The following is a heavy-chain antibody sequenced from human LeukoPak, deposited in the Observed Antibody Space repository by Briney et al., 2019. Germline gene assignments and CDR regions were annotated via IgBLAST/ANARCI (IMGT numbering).Heavy chain of an antibody. V-gene: IGHV4-61*01. J-gene: IGHJ4*02. CDR3: ARELCSGGSCGKFDY. Sequence: SETLSLTCTVSGGSVSNGSYYWSWIRQPPGKGLEWIGNIFYSGSTNYNPSLKSRVTISLDTSKNQFSLKLSSVTAADTAVYYCARELCSGGSCGKFDYWGQGTLVTVSS. D-gene: IGHD2-15*01. CDR1: GGSVSNGSYY. CDR2: IFYSGST.